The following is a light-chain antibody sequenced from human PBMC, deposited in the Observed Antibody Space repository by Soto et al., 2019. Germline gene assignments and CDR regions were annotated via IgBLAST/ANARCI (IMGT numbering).Light chain of an antibody. CDR2: NVI. CDR1: SSDVGGYNF. V-gene: IGLV2-11*01. Sequence: QSALTQPRSVSGSPGQSVTISCTGTSSDVGGYNFVSWYQHHPGKAPKLMIYNVIQRPSGVPDRFSASKSGNTASLTISGLQAEDEADYYCCSYAGSYTYVFRTGTTVTVL. CDR3: CSYAGSYTYV. J-gene: IGLJ1*01.